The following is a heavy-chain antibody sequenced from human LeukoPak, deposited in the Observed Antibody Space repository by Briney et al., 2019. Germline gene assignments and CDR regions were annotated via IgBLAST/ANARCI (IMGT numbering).Heavy chain of an antibody. CDR3: ARERQLRYFDWLSNWYFDL. Sequence: SETLSLTCTVSGGSISSYYWSWIRQPPGKGLEWIGYIYYSGSTNYNPSLKSRVTISVDTSKNQFSLKLSSVTAADTAVYYCARERQLRYFDWLSNWYFDLWGRGTLVTVSS. V-gene: IGHV4-59*01. CDR2: IYYSGST. J-gene: IGHJ2*01. CDR1: GGSISSYY. D-gene: IGHD3-9*01.